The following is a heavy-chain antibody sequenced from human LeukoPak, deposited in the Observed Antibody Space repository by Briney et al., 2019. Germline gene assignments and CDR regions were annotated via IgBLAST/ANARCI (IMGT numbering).Heavy chain of an antibody. D-gene: IGHD3-22*01. Sequence: ASVKVSCKVSGYTLTELSMHWVRQAPGKGLEWMGGFDPEDGETIYAQKFQGRVNMTEDTSTDTAYMELSSLRSEDTVVYYCATAPSGYYDSSGYYYSNWGQGTLVTVSS. CDR2: FDPEDGET. V-gene: IGHV1-24*01. J-gene: IGHJ4*02. CDR1: GYTLTELS. CDR3: ATAPSGYYDSSGYYYSN.